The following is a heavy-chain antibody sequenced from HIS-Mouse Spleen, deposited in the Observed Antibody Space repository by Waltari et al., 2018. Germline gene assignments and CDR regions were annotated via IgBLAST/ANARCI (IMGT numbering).Heavy chain of an antibody. J-gene: IGHJ4*02. CDR2: IYYSGST. CDR3: ARGGYCSSTSCSAAY. Sequence: QLQLQESGPGLVKPSETLSLTCTVSGGSISSSSYYWGCLRQPPGKGLEWIGSIYYSGSTYYNPSLKSRVTISVDTSKNQFSLKLSSVTAADTAVYYCARGGYCSSTSCSAAYWGQGTLVTVSS. D-gene: IGHD2-2*01. V-gene: IGHV4-39*07. CDR1: GGSISSSSYY.